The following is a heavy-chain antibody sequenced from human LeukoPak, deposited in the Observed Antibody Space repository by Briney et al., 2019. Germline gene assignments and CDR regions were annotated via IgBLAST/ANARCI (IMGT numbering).Heavy chain of an antibody. Sequence: SETLSLTCTVSGGSISGSSYYWVWIRQPPGKGLEWIGEINHSGSTNYNPSLKSRVTISVDTSKNQFSLKLSSVTAADTAVYYCARRRRYYYGSGSARFDPWGQGTLVTVSS. D-gene: IGHD3-10*01. CDR3: ARRRRYYYGSGSARFDP. J-gene: IGHJ5*02. CDR2: INHSGST. CDR1: GGSISGSSYY. V-gene: IGHV4-39*07.